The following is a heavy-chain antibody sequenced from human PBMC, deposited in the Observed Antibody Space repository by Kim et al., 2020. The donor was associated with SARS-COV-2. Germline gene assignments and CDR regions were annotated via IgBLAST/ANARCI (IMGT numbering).Heavy chain of an antibody. CDR1: GFTFSSYG. J-gene: IGHJ3*02. V-gene: IGHV3-30*18. D-gene: IGHD3-3*01. CDR3: AKDFCPRGEVPNFYPRYDFCPGAFDI. Sequence: GGSLRLSCAASGFTFSSYGMHWVRQAPGKGLEWVAVISYDGSNKYYADSVKGRFSISRDNSKNTLYLQMNSLRAEDTAVYYCAKDFCPRGEVPNFYPRYDFCPGAFDIWGQGTMVTVSS. CDR2: ISYDGSNK.